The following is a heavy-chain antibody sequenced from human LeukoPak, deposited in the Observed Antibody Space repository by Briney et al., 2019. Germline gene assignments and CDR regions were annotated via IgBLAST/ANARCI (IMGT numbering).Heavy chain of an antibody. CDR3: AGTSSWYAGAWFDT. Sequence: SETLSLTCTVSRGSIRTADYYWAWVRQPPGEGLEWLGSIYFSGTPYFNPSLKSRVAVSIDTSKNQFSLKVTSVNASDTAVYFCAGTSSWYAGAWFDTWGQGTLVTVSS. CDR1: RGSIRTADYY. CDR2: IYFSGTP. D-gene: IGHD6-13*01. J-gene: IGHJ5*02. V-gene: IGHV4-39*01.